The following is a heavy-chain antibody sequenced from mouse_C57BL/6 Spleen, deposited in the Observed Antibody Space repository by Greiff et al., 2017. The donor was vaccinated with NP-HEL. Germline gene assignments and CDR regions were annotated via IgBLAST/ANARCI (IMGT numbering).Heavy chain of an antibody. CDR2: IWRGGST. D-gene: IGHD1-1*01. Sequence: VQLQQSGPGLVQPSQSLSITCTVSGFSLTSYGVHWVRQSPGKGLEWLGVIWRGGSTDYNAAFMSRLSITKDNSKSQVFFKMNSLQADDTAIYYCAKGLTTVVAPYAMDYWGQGTSVTVSS. CDR3: AKGLTTVVAPYAMDY. V-gene: IGHV2-5*01. CDR1: GFSLTSYG. J-gene: IGHJ4*01.